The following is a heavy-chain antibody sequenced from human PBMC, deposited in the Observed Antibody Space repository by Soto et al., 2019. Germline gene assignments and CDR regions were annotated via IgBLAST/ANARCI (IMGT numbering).Heavy chain of an antibody. J-gene: IGHJ5*02. D-gene: IGHD6-19*01. CDR1: GGSISSSSYY. V-gene: IGHV4-39*01. CDR3: ARQYGSSGWYVWLVWFDP. Sequence: QLQLQESGPGLVKPSETLSLTCTVSGGSISSSSYYWGWIRQPPGKGLEWIGSIYYSGSTYYNPSLKSRVTLSVDTSKNQFSLRLSSVTAADTAVYYCARQYGSSGWYVWLVWFDPWCQGTLVTVSS. CDR2: IYYSGST.